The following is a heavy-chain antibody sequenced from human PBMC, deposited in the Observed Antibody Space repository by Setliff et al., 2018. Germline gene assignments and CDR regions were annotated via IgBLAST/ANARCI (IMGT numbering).Heavy chain of an antibody. CDR1: GYTFTSYD. V-gene: IGHV1-8*02. D-gene: IGHD3-3*01. J-gene: IGHJ4*02. CDR3: ARQTQYYNFWSGSLD. Sequence: ASVKVSCKASGYTFTSYDINWVRQATGQGLEWMGWMNPNSGNTGYAQKFQGRVTMTSDTSTTTIYMELSSLRSEDTAVYYCARQTQYYNFWSGSLDWGQGTLVTVSS. CDR2: MNPNSGNT.